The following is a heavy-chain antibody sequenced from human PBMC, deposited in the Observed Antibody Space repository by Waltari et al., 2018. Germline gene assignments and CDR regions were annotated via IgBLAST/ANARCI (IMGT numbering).Heavy chain of an antibody. V-gene: IGHV3-74*01. J-gene: IGHJ4*02. Sequence: EVPLVESGGGLVQPGGSLRLSCAASGLTFSSKWMHWVRQAQGKGLGWVSRSNRDGSSTSYADSVKGRFTISRDNAKNTLYLQMNSLRAEDTAVYYCARDYSQYCGGDCYSDWGQGTLVTVSS. CDR2: SNRDGSST. CDR3: ARDYSQYCGGDCYSD. CDR1: GLTFSSKW. D-gene: IGHD2-21*02.